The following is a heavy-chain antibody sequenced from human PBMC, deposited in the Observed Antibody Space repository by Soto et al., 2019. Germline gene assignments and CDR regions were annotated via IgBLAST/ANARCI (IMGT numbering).Heavy chain of an antibody. V-gene: IGHV3-21*01. D-gene: IGHD3-22*01. CDR2: ISSGSTYI. CDR3: ARHDRKLKVWYTRTAEYFQH. J-gene: IGHJ1*01. CDR1: GFTFSTYS. Sequence: GGSLRLSCAASGFTFSTYSMNWVRQAPGKRLEWVSSISSGSTYIYYADSVKGRFTISRDNAKNSLYLQMNSLRAEDTAVYYCARHDRKLKVWYTRTAEYFQHWGQGILVNVS.